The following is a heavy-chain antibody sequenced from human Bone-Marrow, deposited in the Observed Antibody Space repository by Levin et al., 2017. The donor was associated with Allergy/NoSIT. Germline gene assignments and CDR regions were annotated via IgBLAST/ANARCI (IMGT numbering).Heavy chain of an antibody. J-gene: IGHJ5*02. CDR2: IYHTGTS. CDR3: ARVRDYFRWFDP. D-gene: IGHD3-10*02. V-gene: IGHV4-30-2*06. CDR1: GDSIATGGHS. Sequence: PSETLSLTCVVSGDSIATGGHSWSWVRQSPGRGLEWLGYIYHTGTSHYNPSLKSRVAMSVDKSKNQFSLQLTSVTAADSAMYYCARVRDYFRWFDPWGQGTLVTVSS.